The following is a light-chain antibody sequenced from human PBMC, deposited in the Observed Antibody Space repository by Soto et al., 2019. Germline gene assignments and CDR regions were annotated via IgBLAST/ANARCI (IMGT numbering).Light chain of an antibody. CDR2: SNN. V-gene: IGLV1-44*01. J-gene: IGLJ2*01. CDR3: ASWDDSLNGLV. CDR1: TSNIGAGYD. Sequence: QSVLTQPPSASGAPGQRVTISCTGRTSNIGAGYDAQWYQQLPGAAPKVLIYSNNQRPSGVPDRFSGSKSGTSASLAISGLQSEDEADYYCASWDDSLNGLVFGGGTKLTVL.